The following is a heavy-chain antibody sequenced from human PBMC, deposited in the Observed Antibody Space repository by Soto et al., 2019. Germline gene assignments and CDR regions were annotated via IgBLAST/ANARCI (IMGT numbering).Heavy chain of an antibody. CDR3: ARDRGPGSGCCPYWFDH. CDR2: IIPIFGTA. V-gene: IGHV1-69*12. J-gene: IGHJ5*02. CDR1: GGTFSSYA. Sequence: QVQLVQSGAEVKKPGSSVKVSCKACGGTFSSYAISWVRRAPGQGLEWMGEIIPIFGTANYAEKFQGRVTITADEASSTAYMEMSSLRSEDTAVYYCARDRGPGSGCCPYWFDHWGQGTLVTVSS. D-gene: IGHD3-22*01.